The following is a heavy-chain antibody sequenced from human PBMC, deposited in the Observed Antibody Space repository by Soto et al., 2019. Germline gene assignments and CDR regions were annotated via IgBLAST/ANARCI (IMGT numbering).Heavy chain of an antibody. J-gene: IGHJ5*01. CDR3: ARDWYYYDSSXPDQYDS. D-gene: IGHD3-22*01. CDR1: GYTFTSYV. CDR2: ISAYNGNT. V-gene: IGHV1-18*01. Sequence: AAVMCSCKNSGYTFTSYVISWLRQAPVQVLDCIGWISAYNGNTNYAQKPQGRVTMTTDTSTSTAYMELRSLRSDDKAVYYCARDWYYYDSSXPDQYDSWGHGTLVTVSS.